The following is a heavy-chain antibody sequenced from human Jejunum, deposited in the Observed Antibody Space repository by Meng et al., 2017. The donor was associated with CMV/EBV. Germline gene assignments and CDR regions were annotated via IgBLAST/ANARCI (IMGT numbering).Heavy chain of an antibody. CDR2: LSASGGST. J-gene: IGHJ4*02. V-gene: IGHV3-23*01. CDR1: GFMFNNYA. CDR3: TRSYDFWNGYFYFDS. Sequence: GFMFNNYAMNWVRQAPGKGLEWVSGLSASGGSTYYADSVKGRFTVSRDNSKNTLYLQINSLRAEDTAVYYCTRSYDFWNGYFYFDSWGQGTLVTVSS. D-gene: IGHD3-3*01.